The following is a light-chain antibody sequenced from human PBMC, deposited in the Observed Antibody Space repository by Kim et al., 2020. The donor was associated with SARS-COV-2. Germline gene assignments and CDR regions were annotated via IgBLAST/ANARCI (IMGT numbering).Light chain of an antibody. J-gene: IGKJ2*01. CDR1: QDITKY. CDR3: QQFDSLPYT. V-gene: IGKV1-33*01. CDR2: DAY. Sequence: YASMGDRVTITCQASQDITKYLDWYQQRPGKPPKLLIFDAYTLERGVPPRFIGGGSGTDFSLTITGLQPEDIATYYCQQFDSLPYTFGQGTKLEI.